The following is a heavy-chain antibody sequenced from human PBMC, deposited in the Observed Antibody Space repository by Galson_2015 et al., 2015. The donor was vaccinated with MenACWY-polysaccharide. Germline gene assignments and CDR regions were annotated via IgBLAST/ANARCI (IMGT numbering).Heavy chain of an antibody. CDR2: ISAHNGDT. Sequence: SVKVSCKASGYIFTSNGTSWVRQAPGQGLEWMGWISAHNGDTNYAQKVQGRVTMTTDTSTSTAYMELRSLRSDDTAVYYCARLGGGLERPIHDYYYGMDVWGQGTTVTVSS. D-gene: IGHD1-1*01. CDR3: ARLGGGLERPIHDYYYGMDV. CDR1: GYIFTSNG. V-gene: IGHV1-18*01. J-gene: IGHJ6*02.